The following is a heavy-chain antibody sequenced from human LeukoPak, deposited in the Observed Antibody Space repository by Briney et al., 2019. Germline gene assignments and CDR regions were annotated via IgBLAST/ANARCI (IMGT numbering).Heavy chain of an antibody. Sequence: GGSLRLSCAASGFTFSSYGMHWVRQAPGKGLEWVAVISYDGSNKYYADSVKGRFTFSRDNSKNTLYLQMNSPRAEDTAVYYCAKAPEYDFWSGYHLNYYYGMDVWGQGTTVTVSS. CDR2: ISYDGSNK. CDR3: AKAPEYDFWSGYHLNYYYGMDV. D-gene: IGHD3-3*01. CDR1: GFTFSSYG. J-gene: IGHJ6*02. V-gene: IGHV3-30*18.